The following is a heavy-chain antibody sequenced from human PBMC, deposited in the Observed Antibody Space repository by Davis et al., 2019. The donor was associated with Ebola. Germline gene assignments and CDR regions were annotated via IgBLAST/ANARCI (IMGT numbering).Heavy chain of an antibody. Sequence: SETLSLTCTVSGGSISSYYWSWIRQPPGKGLEWIAYYYYTGSTYYSPSLRGRVTISVDPSTNLFSLKLTSVTAADTAVYFCARGDSYYDPSGYYAGPEAPDHWGQGTLVSVSS. V-gene: IGHV4-59*12. CDR3: ARGDSYYDPSGYYAGPEAPDH. CDR1: GGSISSYY. J-gene: IGHJ4*02. D-gene: IGHD3-22*01. CDR2: YYYTGST.